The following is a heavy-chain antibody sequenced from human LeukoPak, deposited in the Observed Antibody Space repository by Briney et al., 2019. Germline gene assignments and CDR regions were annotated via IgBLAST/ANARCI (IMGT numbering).Heavy chain of an antibody. CDR2: INHSGST. J-gene: IGHJ4*02. V-gene: IGHV4-34*01. D-gene: IGHD1-26*01. CDR1: GGSFNGYY. CDR3: ARAVVGAGKYYFDY. Sequence: PSETLSLTCAVYGGSFNGYYWSWIRQPPGKGLEWIGEINHSGSTNYNPSLKSRVTISVDTSKNQFSLKLSSVTAADTAVYYCARAVVGAGKYYFDYWGQGTLVTVSS.